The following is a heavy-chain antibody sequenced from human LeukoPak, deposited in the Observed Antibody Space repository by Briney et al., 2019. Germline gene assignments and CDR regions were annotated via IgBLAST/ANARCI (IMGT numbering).Heavy chain of an antibody. J-gene: IGHJ3*02. CDR2: INVSGGST. CDR3: ARGLRYCSGGSCYNSDAFDI. Sequence: GGSLRLSCAASGFTFSTYAMTWVRQAPGKGLEWVSTINVSGGSTYYADSVKGRFTISRENAKNSLYLQMISLRAGDTAVYYCARGLRYCSGGSCYNSDAFDIWGQGTMVTVSS. V-gene: IGHV3-23*01. D-gene: IGHD2-15*01. CDR1: GFTFSTYA.